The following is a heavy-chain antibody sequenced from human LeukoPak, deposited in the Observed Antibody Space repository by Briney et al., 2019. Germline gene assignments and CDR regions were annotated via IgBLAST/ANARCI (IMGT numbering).Heavy chain of an antibody. V-gene: IGHV4-38-2*01. D-gene: IGHD1-1*01. Sequence: PSETLSLTCSVSGYSISSGHYWGWIRQPPGKGLEWIGTIYESGNTYYNPSLKSRVTISVDTSKNQLYLKVSSVTAADTAVYYCARLEDVVLTMFESWGQGTLVTVSS. J-gene: IGHJ4*02. CDR2: IYESGNT. CDR3: ARLEDVVLTMFES. CDR1: GYSISSGHY.